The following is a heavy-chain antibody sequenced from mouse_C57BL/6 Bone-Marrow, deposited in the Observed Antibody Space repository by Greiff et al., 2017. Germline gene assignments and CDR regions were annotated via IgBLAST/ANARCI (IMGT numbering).Heavy chain of an antibody. CDR2: INPSSGYT. CDR3: ARSGTVY. Sequence: QVQLQQSGAELARPGASVKMSCKASGYTFTSYTMHWVKQGPGQGLEWIGYINPSSGYTKYNQKFKDKATLTADKSSSTAYMQLSSLTSEDSAVYYCARSGTVYWGQGTTLTVSS. J-gene: IGHJ2*01. CDR1: GYTFTSYT. V-gene: IGHV1-4*01. D-gene: IGHD3-1*01.